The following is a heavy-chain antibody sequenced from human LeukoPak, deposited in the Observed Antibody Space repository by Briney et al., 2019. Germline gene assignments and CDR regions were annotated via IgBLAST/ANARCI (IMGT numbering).Heavy chain of an antibody. CDR1: GGSISSYY. D-gene: IGHD1-1*01. J-gene: IGHJ6*03. CDR2: IYTRRSP. V-gene: IGHV4-4*07. Sequence: NPSETLSLTCTVSGGSISSYYWSWIRQPAGKGMEWIGRIYTRRSPNYNPSLKIRVTMSVGTSKNQFSLKLSSVTAADTAVYYCARCSTGTYYYYYYMDVWGKGTTVTVSS. CDR3: ARCSTGTYYYYYYMDV.